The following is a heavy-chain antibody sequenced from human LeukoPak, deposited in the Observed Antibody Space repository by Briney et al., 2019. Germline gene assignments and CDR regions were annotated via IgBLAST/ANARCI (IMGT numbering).Heavy chain of an antibody. D-gene: IGHD6-19*01. Sequence: GGSLRLSCAASGFSFSDYYMSWIRQAPGKGLEWVSYMSNSGGTIYYADSVKGRITISRDNTKNSLYLQMNSLRAEDTAVYYCAKEGQWLKGYFDYWGQGTLVTVSS. V-gene: IGHV3-11*01. CDR3: AKEGQWLKGYFDY. CDR1: GFSFSDYY. J-gene: IGHJ4*02. CDR2: MSNSGGTI.